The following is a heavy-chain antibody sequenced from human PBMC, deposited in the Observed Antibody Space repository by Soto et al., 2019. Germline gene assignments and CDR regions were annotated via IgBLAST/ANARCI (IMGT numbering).Heavy chain of an antibody. CDR2: INHSGST. J-gene: IGHJ6*03. CDR1: GGSFSGYY. Sequence: QVQLQQWGAGLLKPSETLSLTCAVYGGSFSGYYWSWIRQPPGKGLEWIGEINHSGSTNYNPSLKSRVTISGDTSKNQFSLKLSSVTAADTAVYYCARGATVTTSGKYYYYMDVWGKGTTVTVSS. D-gene: IGHD4-4*01. V-gene: IGHV4-34*01. CDR3: ARGATVTTSGKYYYYMDV.